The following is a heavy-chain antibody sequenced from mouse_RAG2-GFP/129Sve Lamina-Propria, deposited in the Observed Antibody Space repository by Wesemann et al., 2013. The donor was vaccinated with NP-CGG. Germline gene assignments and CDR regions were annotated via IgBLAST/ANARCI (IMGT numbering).Heavy chain of an antibody. CDR3: ARERKDFGYFDV. CDR2: IDPSDSYT. CDR1: GYTFTSYW. J-gene: IGHJ1*03. V-gene: IGHV1-59*01. Sequence: QVQLQQSGAELARPGASVKLSCKASGYTFTSYWMHWVKQRPGQGLEWIGVIDPSDSYTNYNQKFKGKATLTVDTSSSTAYMQLSSLTSEDSAVYYCARERKDFGYFDVWGTGTTVTVSS.